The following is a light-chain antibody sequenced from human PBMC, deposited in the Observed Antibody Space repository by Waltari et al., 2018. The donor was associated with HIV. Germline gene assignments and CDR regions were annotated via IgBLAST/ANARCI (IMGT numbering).Light chain of an antibody. CDR3: CSNAGSHVV. Sequence: QSALTQPRSVSGSPGQSVTISCTGISSDLGRYNYVSWYQQGPAKAPKLMLFDVNKRPSGVPARFSGSKSGNTASLTISGLQAEDEADYYCCSNAGSHVVFGGGTKVTVL. J-gene: IGLJ2*01. V-gene: IGLV2-11*01. CDR1: SSDLGRYNY. CDR2: DVN.